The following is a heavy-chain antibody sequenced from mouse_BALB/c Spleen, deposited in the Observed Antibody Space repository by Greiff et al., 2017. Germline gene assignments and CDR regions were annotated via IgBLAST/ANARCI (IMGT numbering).Heavy chain of an antibody. V-gene: IGHV5-17*02. J-gene: IGHJ3*01. CDR2: ISSGSSTI. CDR1: GFTFSSFG. D-gene: IGHD3-1*01. Sequence: EVKLVESGGGLVQPGGSRKLSCAASGFTFSSFGMHWVRQAPEKGLEWVAYISSGSSTIYYADTVKGRFTISRDNPKNTLFLQMTSLRSEDTAMYYCARSGGRGFAYWGQGTLVTVSA. CDR3: ARSGGRGFAY.